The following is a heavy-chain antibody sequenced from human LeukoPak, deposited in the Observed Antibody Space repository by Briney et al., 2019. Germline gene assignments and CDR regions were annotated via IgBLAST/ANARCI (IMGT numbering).Heavy chain of an antibody. CDR3: TADGNCRTTSCY. J-gene: IGHJ4*02. D-gene: IGHD2-2*03. CDR1: GFTFSNAW. V-gene: IGHV3-15*01. CDR2: IKSNGDGGTT. Sequence: KPGGSLRLSCTASGFTFSNAWMSWVRQAPGKVLERIGRIKSNGDGGTTEFAAPLKGRFIISRDDSKNTLYLQMNSLEIEDTAVYFCTADGNCRTTSCYWGQGALVTVSS.